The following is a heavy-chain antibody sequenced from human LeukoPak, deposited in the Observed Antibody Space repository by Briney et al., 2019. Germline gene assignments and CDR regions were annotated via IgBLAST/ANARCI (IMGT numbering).Heavy chain of an antibody. D-gene: IGHD4-17*01. V-gene: IGHV4-59*01. Sequence: PSETLSLTCAVYGGSFSDYFWSWIRQPPGKGLEWIAYIRYSGSTDYNPSLKSRVTISVDTSKNQFSLKLSSVTAADTAVYYCARDYGDYIGGYFDYWGQGTLVTVSS. CDR1: GGSFSDYF. CDR2: IRYSGST. CDR3: ARDYGDYIGGYFDY. J-gene: IGHJ4*02.